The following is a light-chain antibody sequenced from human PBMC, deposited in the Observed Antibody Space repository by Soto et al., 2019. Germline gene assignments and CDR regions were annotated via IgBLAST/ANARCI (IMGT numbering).Light chain of an antibody. CDR2: STS. CDR3: LLYYGGAVV. V-gene: IGLV7-43*01. CDR1: TGAVTSGYY. Sequence: QAVVPQEPSLTVSPGGTVTLTCASSTGAVTSGYYPNWFQQKPGQAPRALIYSTSNTHSWTSARFSGSLLGGKAALTLSGVQPEGEAEYYCLLYYGGAVVFGGGTKVTVL. J-gene: IGLJ2*01.